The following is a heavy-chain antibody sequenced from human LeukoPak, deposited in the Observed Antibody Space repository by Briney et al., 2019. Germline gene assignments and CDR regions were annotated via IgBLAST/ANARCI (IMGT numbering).Heavy chain of an antibody. CDR2: ISYDGSNK. Sequence: PPGGSLRLSCAASGFTFSSYGMHWVRQAPGKGLEWVAVISYDGSNKYYADSVKGRFTISRDNSKNTLYLQMNSLRAEDTAVYYCAKDPRSRGDTAMVFVYWGQGTLVTVSS. CDR3: AKDPRSRGDTAMVFVY. D-gene: IGHD5-18*01. V-gene: IGHV3-30*18. CDR1: GFTFSSYG. J-gene: IGHJ4*02.